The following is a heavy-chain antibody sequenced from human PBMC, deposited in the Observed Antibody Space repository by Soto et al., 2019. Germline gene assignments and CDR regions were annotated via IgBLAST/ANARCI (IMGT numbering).Heavy chain of an antibody. CDR1: GGSVTSDEDY. V-gene: IGHV4-30-4*01. D-gene: IGHD5-18*01. Sequence: SETLSLTCTVSGGSVTSDEDYWTWIRQSPGKGLELIGYISNSGSTGYNPSLKTRLSMSVDRSKNQFTLRLTSVTAADTAVYFCATESGSTYGYFDHWGQGTQVTVSS. CDR3: ATESGSTYGYFDH. CDR2: ISNSGST. J-gene: IGHJ4*02.